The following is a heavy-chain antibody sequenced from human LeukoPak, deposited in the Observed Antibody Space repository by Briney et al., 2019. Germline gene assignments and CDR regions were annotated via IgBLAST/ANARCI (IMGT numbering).Heavy chain of an antibody. J-gene: IGHJ5*02. Sequence: SETLSLTCTVSGGSISSYYWSWIRQPPGKGLECIGYIYNSGSTNYNPSLKSRVSISVDTSKNQFSLNLSSVTAADTAVYYCARPGSTYYDFWSGSNKWFDPWGQGTLVTVSS. CDR2: IYNSGST. CDR3: ARPGSTYYDFWSGSNKWFDP. D-gene: IGHD3-3*01. CDR1: GGSISSYY. V-gene: IGHV4-59*08.